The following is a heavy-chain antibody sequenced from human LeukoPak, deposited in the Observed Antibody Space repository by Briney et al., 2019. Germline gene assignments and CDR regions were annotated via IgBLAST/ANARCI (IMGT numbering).Heavy chain of an antibody. J-gene: IGHJ4*02. CDR1: GFTFSSYG. V-gene: IGHV3-33*01. CDR2: IWYDGSNK. CDR3: ASSLRYFDWSPIDY. D-gene: IGHD3-9*01. Sequence: TGGSLRLSCAASGFTFSSYGMHWVRQAPGKGLEWVAVIWYDGSNKYYADSVKGRFTISRDNSKNTLYLQMNSLRAEDTAVYYCASSLRYFDWSPIDYWGQGTLVTVSS.